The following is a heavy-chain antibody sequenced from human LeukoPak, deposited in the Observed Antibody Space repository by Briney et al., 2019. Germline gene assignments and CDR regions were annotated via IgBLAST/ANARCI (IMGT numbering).Heavy chain of an antibody. CDR3: ARDRPRGGSYFDY. J-gene: IGHJ4*02. CDR1: GFTYSDYY. Sequence: PGGSLRLSCAASGFTYSDYYMSWIRQAPGKGLEWVSYISSSGSTIYYADSVKGRFTISRDNAKNSLYLQMNSLRAEDTAVYYCARDRPRGGSYFDYWGQGTLVTVSS. V-gene: IGHV3-11*01. D-gene: IGHD1-26*01. CDR2: ISSSGSTI.